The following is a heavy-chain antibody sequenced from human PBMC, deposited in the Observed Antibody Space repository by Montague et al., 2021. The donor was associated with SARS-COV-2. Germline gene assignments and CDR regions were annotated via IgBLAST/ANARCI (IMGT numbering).Heavy chain of an antibody. J-gene: IGHJ4*02. CDR3: ARGWWQLVRGLYFDY. D-gene: IGHD6-6*01. CDR1: GGSFSGYF. CDR2: INHSGST. V-gene: IGHV4-34*01. Sequence: SETLSLTCAVYGGSFSGYFWSWIRQPPGKGLEWIGEINHSGSTNYNPSLKSRVTLSVDTSKKQFSLKLSSVAAADTALDYCARGWWQLVRGLYFDYWGQGTLVTVSS.